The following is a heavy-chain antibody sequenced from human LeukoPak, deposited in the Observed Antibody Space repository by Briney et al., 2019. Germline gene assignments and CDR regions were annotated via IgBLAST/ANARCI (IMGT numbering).Heavy chain of an antibody. CDR2: ISAYNGNT. CDR3: ARDTPYAGFDY. D-gene: IGHD2-8*01. J-gene: IGHJ4*02. V-gene: IGHV1-18*01. CDR1: GYTFTSYG. Sequence: ASVKVSCKASGYTFTSYGISWVRQAPGQGLEWVGWISAYNGNTNYAQKLQGRVTTTTDTSTSTAYMELRSLRSDDTAVYYCARDTPYAGFDYWGQGTLVTVSS.